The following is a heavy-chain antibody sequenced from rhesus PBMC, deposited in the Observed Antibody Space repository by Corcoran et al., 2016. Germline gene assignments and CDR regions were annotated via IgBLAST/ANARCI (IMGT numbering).Heavy chain of an antibody. CDR1: GGSISSSY. CDR2: FYGSGSST. V-gene: IGHV4-169*02. J-gene: IGHJ4*01. D-gene: IGHD2-21*01. CDR3: ASGSWEYCTGSGCYVPYYFDY. Sequence: QLQLQESGPGLVKPSETLSVTCAVSGGSISSSYWSWIRQAPGKGLEWIGYFYGSGSSTNYNPSPKSRVTLSVDTSQNQLSLKLSSVTAADTAVYYCASGSWEYCTGSGCYVPYYFDYWGQGVLVTVSS.